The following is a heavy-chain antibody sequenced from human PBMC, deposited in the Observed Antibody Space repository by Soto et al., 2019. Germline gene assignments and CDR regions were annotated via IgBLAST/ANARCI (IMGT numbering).Heavy chain of an antibody. CDR1: GFTFSSYA. CDR3: ARASEVDSFWGTYRYDRFDF. Sequence: GGSLRLSCAASGFTFSSYAMSWVRQAPGKGLEWVSAISGSGGSTYYADSVKGRFTISRDNSKNTLYLQMNSLRAEDTAVYYCARASEVDSFWGTYRYDRFDFWGQGTLVTVSS. CDR2: ISGSGGST. D-gene: IGHD3-16*02. V-gene: IGHV3-23*01. J-gene: IGHJ5*01.